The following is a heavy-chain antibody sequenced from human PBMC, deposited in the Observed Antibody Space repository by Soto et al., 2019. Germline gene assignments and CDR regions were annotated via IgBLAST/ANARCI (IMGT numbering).Heavy chain of an antibody. D-gene: IGHD6-19*01. Sequence: GASVKVSCKASGYTFTSYAMHWVRQAPGQRLEWMGWINAGNGNTKYSQKFQGRVTITRDTSASTAYMELSSLRSEDTAVYYCARGIPSSGWYHSFDYWGQGTLVTVSS. CDR3: ARGIPSSGWYHSFDY. CDR1: GYTFTSYA. V-gene: IGHV1-3*01. CDR2: INAGNGNT. J-gene: IGHJ4*02.